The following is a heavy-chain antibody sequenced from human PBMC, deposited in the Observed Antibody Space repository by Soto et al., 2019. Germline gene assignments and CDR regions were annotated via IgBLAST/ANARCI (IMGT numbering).Heavy chain of an antibody. CDR2: IRRDGSEK. J-gene: IGHJ4*02. V-gene: IGHV3-7*01. Sequence: EVQLVESGGGLVQPGGSLRLSCAASKFTFSGYGMSWVRQAPGKGLEWVANIRRDGSEKYDVDSVKGRFTISRDNAKNSLYLQMNSLRAEDTAVYYCARGYRLSSGWLFDYWGQGTLVTVSS. D-gene: IGHD6-25*01. CDR3: ARGYRLSSGWLFDY. CDR1: KFTFSGYG.